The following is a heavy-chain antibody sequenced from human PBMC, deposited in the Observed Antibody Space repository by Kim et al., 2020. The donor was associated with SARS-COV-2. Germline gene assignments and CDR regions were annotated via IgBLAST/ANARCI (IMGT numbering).Heavy chain of an antibody. V-gene: IGHV3-21*01. CDR3: ARDRDSSSWAGFFFY. J-gene: IGHJ4*02. Sequence: DSVKGRFTITRDNAKNSLYLQMNSLRAEDTAVYYCARDRDSSSWAGFFFYWGQGTLVTVSS. D-gene: IGHD6-13*01.